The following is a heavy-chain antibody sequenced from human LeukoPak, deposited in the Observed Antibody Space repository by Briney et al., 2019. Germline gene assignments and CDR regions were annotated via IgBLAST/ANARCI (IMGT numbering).Heavy chain of an antibody. CDR1: GFTFDDYA. Sequence: GGSLRLSCAASGFTFDDYAMHWVRQAPGKGLEWVSGTSWNSGSIGYADSVKGRFTISRDNAKNSLYLQMNSLRAEDTAVYYCARDLEYYDSSGYYSWGQGTLVTVSS. CDR2: TSWNSGSI. CDR3: ARDLEYYDSSGYYS. V-gene: IGHV3-9*01. D-gene: IGHD3-22*01. J-gene: IGHJ4*02.